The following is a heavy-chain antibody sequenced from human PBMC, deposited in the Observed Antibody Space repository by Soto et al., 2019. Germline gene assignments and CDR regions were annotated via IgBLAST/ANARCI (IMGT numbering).Heavy chain of an antibody. CDR1: GFTFSTDP. CDR3: ARPYATDCGYLPHDY. V-gene: IGHV3-23*01. CDR2: LTGSGDHT. Sequence: EVPLLESGGGLVQPGGSLRLSCAASGFTFSTDPMRWGRQAPGKGLEWVSALTGSGDHTSHADSVEGRLTISRDNSNNTVYMEMNSLRAEATAVYYCARPYATDCGYLPHDYWGQGTLVTVSS. J-gene: IGHJ4*02. D-gene: IGHD2-21*01.